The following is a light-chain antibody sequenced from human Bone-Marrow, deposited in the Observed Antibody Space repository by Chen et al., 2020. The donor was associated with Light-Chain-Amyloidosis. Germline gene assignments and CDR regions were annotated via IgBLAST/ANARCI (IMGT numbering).Light chain of an antibody. CDR2: DDS. J-gene: IGLJ3*02. CDR1: NIGSTS. Sequence: SYVLTHPSSLSVAPGQTATIACGGNNIGSTSVHWYQQTPGQAPLLVVYDDSDRPSGIPERLSGSDSGNTATLTVNGVEAGDEADYYCQVWDRSSNRPVFGGGTKLTVL. CDR3: QVWDRSSNRPV. V-gene: IGLV3-21*02.